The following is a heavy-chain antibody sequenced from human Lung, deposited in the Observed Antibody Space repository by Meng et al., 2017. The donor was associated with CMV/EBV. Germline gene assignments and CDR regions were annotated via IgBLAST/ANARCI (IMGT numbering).Heavy chain of an antibody. CDR2: INTNTGNP. J-gene: IGHJ4*02. Sequence: QLVHSASEMKNPGDSGTVPCKASVYSFTSYAMNWVQQAPGQGLEWMGWINTNTGNPTYAQGCTGRFVFSLDTSVSTAYLQISSLKAEDTAVYYCARGVVGATSGDYWGQGTLVTVSS. CDR3: ARGVVGATSGDY. D-gene: IGHD1-26*01. V-gene: IGHV7-4-1*02. CDR1: VYSFTSYA.